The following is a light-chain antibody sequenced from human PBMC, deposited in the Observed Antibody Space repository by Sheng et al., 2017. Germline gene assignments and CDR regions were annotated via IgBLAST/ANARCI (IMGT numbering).Light chain of an antibody. Sequence: EIVLTQSPGTLSVSPGERATLSCRASQSFSSSYLTWYQQKPGQAPRLLIYGASTRATGIPDRFSGSGSGTDFTLTIDRMEPEDFAVYYCQQYGSSLPWTFGQGTKLGNQT. J-gene: IGKJ1*01. CDR1: QSFSSSY. CDR3: QQYGSSLPWT. V-gene: IGKV3-20*01. CDR2: GAS.